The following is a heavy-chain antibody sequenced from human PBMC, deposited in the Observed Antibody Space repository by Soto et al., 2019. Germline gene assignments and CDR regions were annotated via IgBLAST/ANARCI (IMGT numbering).Heavy chain of an antibody. Sequence: EVQLLESGGGLVQPGGSLRLSCAASGFNFNSHAMTWVRQAPGKGLEWISTIIANIISTYYADSVKGRFTLSRDNSKNTLYLRMSSLRVEDTAVYHCARVDTPTERVGMDVRGQGTTVTVSS. CDR3: ARVDTPTERVGMDV. CDR2: IIANIIST. J-gene: IGHJ6*02. V-gene: IGHV3-23*01. D-gene: IGHD2-15*01. CDR1: GFNFNSHA.